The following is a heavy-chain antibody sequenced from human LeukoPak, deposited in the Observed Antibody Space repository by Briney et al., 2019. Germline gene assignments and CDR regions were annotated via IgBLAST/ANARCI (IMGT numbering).Heavy chain of an antibody. J-gene: IGHJ4*02. D-gene: IGHD3-3*01. CDR1: GYSISSGYY. CDR3: AKLNNYDLMIDY. Sequence: SETLSLTCTVSGYSISSGYYWGWIRQPPGKGLEWIGNIYHSGSTYYNPSLKSRVTISVDTSKNQFSLKLSSVTAADTAVYYCAKLNNYDLMIDYWGQGTLVTVSS. CDR2: IYHSGST. V-gene: IGHV4-38-2*02.